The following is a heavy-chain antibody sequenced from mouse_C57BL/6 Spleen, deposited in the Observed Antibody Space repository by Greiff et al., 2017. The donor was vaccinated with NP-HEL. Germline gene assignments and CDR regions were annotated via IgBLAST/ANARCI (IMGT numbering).Heavy chain of an antibody. CDR2: IDPSDSYT. CDR1: GYTFTSYW. Sequence: VQLQQPGAELVRPGTSVKLSCKASGYTFTSYWMHWVKQRPGQGLEWIGVIDPSDSYTNYNQKFKGKATLTVDTSSSTAYMQLSSLTSEDSAVYYCARYDGSSLFAYWGQGTLVTVSA. D-gene: IGHD2-3*01. CDR3: ARYDGSSLFAY. J-gene: IGHJ3*01. V-gene: IGHV1-59*01.